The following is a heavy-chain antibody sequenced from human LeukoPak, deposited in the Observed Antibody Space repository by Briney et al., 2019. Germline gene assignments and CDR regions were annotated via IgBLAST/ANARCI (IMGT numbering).Heavy chain of an antibody. J-gene: IGHJ4*02. D-gene: IGHD2-2*02. Sequence: SGPTLVKPTQTLTLTCTFSGFSLSTSGMCVSWIRQPPGKALEWLARIDWDDDKYYSTSLKTRLTISKDTSKNQVVLTMTNMDPVDTAPYYCARIRYTGYYFDYWGQGTLVTVSS. CDR2: IDWDDDK. CDR1: GFSLSTSGMC. V-gene: IGHV2-70*11. CDR3: ARIRYTGYYFDY.